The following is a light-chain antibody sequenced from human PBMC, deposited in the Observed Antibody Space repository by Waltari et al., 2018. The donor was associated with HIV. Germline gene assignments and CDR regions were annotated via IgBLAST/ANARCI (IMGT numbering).Light chain of an antibody. CDR3: CSYAGSYTLV. CDR1: SSDVGGYKS. J-gene: IGLJ3*02. CDR2: DVT. V-gene: IGLV2-11*01. Sequence: QSALTQPRSVSGSPGQSVTISCTGTSSDVGGYKSVSWYQQHPAKAPKLMLYDVTKLPSGVPDRCSGSKSVNTASLTISGLEAEDEADYYCCSYAGSYTLVFGGGTKLTVL.